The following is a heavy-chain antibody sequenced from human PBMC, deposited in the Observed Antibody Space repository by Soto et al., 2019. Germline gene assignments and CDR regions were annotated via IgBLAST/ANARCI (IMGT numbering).Heavy chain of an antibody. CDR1: GFSLSTSGVG. CDR3: ARDMNDWYCFDY. D-gene: IGHD3-9*01. Sequence: QITLKESGPTLVKPTQTLTLTCTFSGFSLSTSGVGVGWIRQPPGKALEWLALIYWDDDKRYSPSLKTRLTITKDTSKNQVVLTMTNMDPVDTATYYCARDMNDWYCFDYWGQGTLVTVSP. V-gene: IGHV2-5*02. CDR2: IYWDDDK. J-gene: IGHJ4*02.